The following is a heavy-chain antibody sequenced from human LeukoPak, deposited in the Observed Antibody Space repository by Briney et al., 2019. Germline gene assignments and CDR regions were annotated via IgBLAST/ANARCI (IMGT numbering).Heavy chain of an antibody. Sequence: GGSLRLSCAASGFTFSSYAMHWVRQAPGKGLEWVAVISYDGSNKYYADSVKGRLTISRDNSKNTLYLQMNSLRAEDTAVYYCARDSRDIAVADHIDYWGQGTLVTVSS. J-gene: IGHJ4*02. CDR3: ARDSRDIAVADHIDY. CDR1: GFTFSSYA. V-gene: IGHV3-30-3*01. CDR2: ISYDGSNK. D-gene: IGHD6-19*01.